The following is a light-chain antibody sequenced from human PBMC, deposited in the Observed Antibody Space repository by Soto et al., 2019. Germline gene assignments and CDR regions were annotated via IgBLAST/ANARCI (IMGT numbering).Light chain of an antibody. CDR1: QSISSY. CDR3: QQGYSTPWT. J-gene: IGKJ1*01. CDR2: AAS. Sequence: DIQMTQSPSSLSASVGDIVIIACRSSQSISSYFHPYQQKPGKAPKLLIYAASNLQNGVPSRFSASGSGTDFTLTLNSLQPEDFATYYCQQGYSTPWTFGQGTKVDIK. V-gene: IGKV1-39*01.